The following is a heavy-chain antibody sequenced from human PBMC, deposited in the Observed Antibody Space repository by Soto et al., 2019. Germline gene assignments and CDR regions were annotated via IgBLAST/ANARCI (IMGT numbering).Heavy chain of an antibody. CDR2: IYHSGST. V-gene: IGHV4-30-2*01. Sequence: PSETLSLTCTVSGGSISSPNFSWSWIRQPPGKGLEWIGYIYHSGSTYYNPSLKSRVTISVDRSKNQFSLKLSSVTAADTAVYYCARVPDRWGQGTLVTVSS. CDR1: GGSISSPNFS. J-gene: IGHJ5*02. D-gene: IGHD2-2*01. CDR3: ARVPDR.